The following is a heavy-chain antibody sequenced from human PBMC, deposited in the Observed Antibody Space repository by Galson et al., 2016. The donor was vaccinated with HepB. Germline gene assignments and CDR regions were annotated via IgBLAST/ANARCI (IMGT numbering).Heavy chain of an antibody. D-gene: IGHD1-1*01. CDR3: AKAFTTADNFYQFGMDV. Sequence: SLRLSCAASGFTFSNYVMTWVRQSPGKGLEWVSRIGGPGRSKDYADSVNGRFTLFRDNSKNTLYLQIDSLRSEDTAVYYCAKAFTTADNFYQFGMDVWGKGTTVTVSS. CDR2: IGGPGRSK. V-gene: IGHV3-23*01. J-gene: IGHJ6*04. CDR1: GFTFSNYV.